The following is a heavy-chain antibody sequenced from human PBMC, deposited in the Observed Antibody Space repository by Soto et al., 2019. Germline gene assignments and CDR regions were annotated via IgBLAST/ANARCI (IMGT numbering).Heavy chain of an antibody. V-gene: IGHV4-34*01. CDR3: ARRTVQQYYYYYYMDV. J-gene: IGHJ6*03. CDR1: GGSFSGYY. Sequence: QVQLQQWGAGLLKPSETLSLTCAVYGGSFSGYYWSWIRQPPGKGLEWIGEINHSGSTNYNPSLKSRATISLDTSKNQYSLKLSSVTAADTAVYYCARRTVQQYYYYYYMDVWGKGTTVTVSS. D-gene: IGHD4-17*01. CDR2: INHSGST.